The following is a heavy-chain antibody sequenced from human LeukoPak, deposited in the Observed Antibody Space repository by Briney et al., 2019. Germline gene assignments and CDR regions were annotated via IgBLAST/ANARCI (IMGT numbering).Heavy chain of an antibody. CDR2: ISYSGST. CDR1: RGSVSSGDYY. V-gene: IGHV4-61*08. Sequence: SETLSLTCTVSRGSVSSGDYYWTWIRQPPGKGLEWIGYISYSGSTNYNPSLKSRVTISIDTSKNQFSLKLSSVTAADTAVYYCARYVVVTAYFDYWGQGTLVTVSS. J-gene: IGHJ4*02. D-gene: IGHD2-21*02. CDR3: ARYVVVTAYFDY.